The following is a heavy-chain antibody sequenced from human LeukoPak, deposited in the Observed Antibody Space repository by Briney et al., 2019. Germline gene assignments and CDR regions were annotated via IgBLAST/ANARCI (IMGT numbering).Heavy chain of an antibody. CDR2: ISGSGGST. V-gene: IGHV3-23*01. Sequence: GGSLRLSCAASGFTFSSYAMSWVRQAPGKGLEWVSAISGSGGSTYYADSVKGRFTISRDNSKNTLYLQMNSLRAEDTAVYYCAKGSYYYDSSGPLYYFDYWGQGTLVTVSS. CDR1: GFTFSSYA. D-gene: IGHD3-22*01. J-gene: IGHJ4*02. CDR3: AKGSYYYDSSGPLYYFDY.